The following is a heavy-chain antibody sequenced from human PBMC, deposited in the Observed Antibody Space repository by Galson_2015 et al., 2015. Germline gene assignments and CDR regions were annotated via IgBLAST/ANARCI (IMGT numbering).Heavy chain of an antibody. Sequence: ETLSLTCTVSGGSISSRSYYWGWIRQPPGKGLEWIGSIYYSGSTYYNPSLKSRVTISVDTSKNQFSLKLSSVTAADTAVYYCARHKGEGGTTVTNWFDPWGQGTLVTVSS. J-gene: IGHJ5*02. V-gene: IGHV4-39*01. CDR1: GGSISSRSYY. D-gene: IGHD4-17*01. CDR2: IYYSGST. CDR3: ARHKGEGGTTVTNWFDP.